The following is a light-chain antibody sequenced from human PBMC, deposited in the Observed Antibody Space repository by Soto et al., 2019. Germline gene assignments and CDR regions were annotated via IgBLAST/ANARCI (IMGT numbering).Light chain of an antibody. V-gene: IGLV2-14*01. CDR1: SSDVGGYNY. J-gene: IGLJ1*01. CDR3: FSYTTSTAYV. Sequence: VLTQPASVSGSPGQSITISCTGTSSDVGGYNYVSWYQLHPGKAPKLMIYEVSNRPSGISNRFSASKSGNTASLTISGLQAEDEADYYCFSYTTSTAYVFGTGTKVTVL. CDR2: EVS.